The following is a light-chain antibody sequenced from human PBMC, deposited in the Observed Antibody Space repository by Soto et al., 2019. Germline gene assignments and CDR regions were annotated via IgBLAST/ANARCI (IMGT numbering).Light chain of an antibody. CDR1: TGEVSSGNF. CDR2: STD. Sequence: QAVVTQEPSLTVSPGGTVTLTCASSTGEVSSGNFPNWFQQKPGQAPRALTYSTDSKYSWTPARFSGSLVGGKAALTLSGVQPEDEPDYYCLLYYRGAGLFGTGTKVTVL. V-gene: IGLV7-43*01. J-gene: IGLJ1*01. CDR3: LLYYRGAGL.